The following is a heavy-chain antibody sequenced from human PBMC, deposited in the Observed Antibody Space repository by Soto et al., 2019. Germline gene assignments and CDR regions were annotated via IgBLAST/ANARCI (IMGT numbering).Heavy chain of an antibody. Sequence: PXGSLRLSCAASGFTFSSYAMHWVRQAPGKGLEWVAVISYDGSNKYYADSVKGRFTISRDNSKNTLYLQMNSLRAEDTAVYYCASSYGSGSYYYYWGKGTLVTVS. CDR3: ASSYGSGSYYYY. V-gene: IGHV3-30-3*01. CDR1: GFTFSSYA. J-gene: IGHJ4*02. D-gene: IGHD3-10*01. CDR2: ISYDGSNK.